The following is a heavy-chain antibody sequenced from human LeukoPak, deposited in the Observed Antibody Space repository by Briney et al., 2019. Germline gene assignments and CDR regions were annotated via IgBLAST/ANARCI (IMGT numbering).Heavy chain of an antibody. J-gene: IGHJ4*02. V-gene: IGHV4-30-2*01. CDR3: ARVFCSGGSCRFDY. D-gene: IGHD2-15*01. CDR1: GGSISSGGYS. Sequence: SETLSLTCAVSGGSISSGGYSWSWIRQPPGTGLEWIGYIYHSGSTYYNPSLKSRVTISVDRSKNQFSLKLSSVTAADTAVYYCARVFCSGGSCRFDYWGQGTLVTVSS. CDR2: IYHSGST.